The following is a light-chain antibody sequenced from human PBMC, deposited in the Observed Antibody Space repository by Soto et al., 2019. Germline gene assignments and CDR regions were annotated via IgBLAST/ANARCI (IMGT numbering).Light chain of an antibody. CDR2: KAS. CDR3: QQYHSYSYT. J-gene: IGKJ5*01. CDR1: QGISSF. Sequence: IHLTQSPSSLSASLGDGVTITWRASQGISSFLAWYQQKPGKAPNLLIYKASRLESGVPSRFSGSGSGTEFTLTISSLQPDDFATYYCQQYHSYSYTFGQGTRLEIK. V-gene: IGKV1-5*03.